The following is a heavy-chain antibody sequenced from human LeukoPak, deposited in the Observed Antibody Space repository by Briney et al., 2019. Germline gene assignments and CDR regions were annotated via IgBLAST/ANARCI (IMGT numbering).Heavy chain of an antibody. CDR2: INTNTGNP. Sequence: GASVKVSRKASGYTFTSYAMNWVRQAPGQGLEWMGWINTNTGNPTYAQGFTGRFVFSLDTSVSTAYLQISSLKAEDTAVYYCARDESSYYYDSSGYYRLFDYWGQGTLVTVSS. CDR3: ARDESSYYYDSSGYYRLFDY. CDR1: GYTFTSYA. J-gene: IGHJ4*02. D-gene: IGHD3-22*01. V-gene: IGHV7-4-1*02.